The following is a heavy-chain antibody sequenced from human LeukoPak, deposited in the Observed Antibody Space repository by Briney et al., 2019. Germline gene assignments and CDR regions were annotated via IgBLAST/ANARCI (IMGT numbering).Heavy chain of an antibody. D-gene: IGHD5-18*01. CDR3: ATVGYSYGAFDY. CDR2: IDREDGQT. Sequence: ASVKVSCKVSGYTLSEISMYWERQAPGKGLEWMGGIDREDGQTIYAQKCQGRVTMTEDTSTDTAYMEVSRLTSEDTAFYYCATVGYSYGAFDYWGQGTLVTVSS. V-gene: IGHV1-24*01. CDR1: GYTLSEIS. J-gene: IGHJ4*02.